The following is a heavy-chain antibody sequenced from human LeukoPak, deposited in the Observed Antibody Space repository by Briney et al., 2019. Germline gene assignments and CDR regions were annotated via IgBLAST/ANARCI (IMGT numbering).Heavy chain of an antibody. CDR3: ARAPFYGSGAFPAY. Sequence: PGGSLRLSCAASGFTFSDHYMDWARQAPGKGLEWVGRIRNKANSYTTEYGASVKGRFTISRDDSKNSLYLQMNGLKTEDTAVYYCARAPFYGSGAFPAYWGQGTLVTVSS. CDR1: GFTFSDHY. CDR2: IRNKANSYTT. D-gene: IGHD3-10*01. V-gene: IGHV3-72*01. J-gene: IGHJ4*02.